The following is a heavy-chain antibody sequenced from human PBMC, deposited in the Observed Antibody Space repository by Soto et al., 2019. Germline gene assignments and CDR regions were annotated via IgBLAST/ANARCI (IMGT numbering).Heavy chain of an antibody. Sequence: QVQLQESGPGLVKPSETLSLTCTVSGGSISSYYWSWIRQPPGKGLEWIGYIYYSGSTNYNPSLKSRVIISVDTSKNQFSLKLSSVTAADTAVYYCAGYCSSTSCGYYYGMDVWGQGTTVTVSS. CDR1: GGSISSYY. D-gene: IGHD2-2*01. CDR3: AGYCSSTSCGYYYGMDV. J-gene: IGHJ6*02. V-gene: IGHV4-59*01. CDR2: IYYSGST.